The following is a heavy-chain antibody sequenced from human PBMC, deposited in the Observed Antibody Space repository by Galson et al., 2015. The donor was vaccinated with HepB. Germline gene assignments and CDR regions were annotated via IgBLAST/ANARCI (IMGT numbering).Heavy chain of an antibody. CDR2: IGSKANNYAT. J-gene: IGHJ4*02. CDR1: GFTFRDYY. Sequence: SLRLSCAASGFTFRDYYMSWLRQASGRGLEWVGRIGSKANNYATAYTASVKGRFTISRDDSKNTAYLQMNSLRIEDTAVYYCTRLGDLSGYSSRWGQGTLVTVSS. CDR3: TRLGDLSGYSSR. V-gene: IGHV3-73*01. D-gene: IGHD6-13*01.